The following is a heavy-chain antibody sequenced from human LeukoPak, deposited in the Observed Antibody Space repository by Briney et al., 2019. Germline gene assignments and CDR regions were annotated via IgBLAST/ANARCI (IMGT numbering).Heavy chain of an antibody. CDR1: GFTFSSYE. D-gene: IGHD6-19*01. V-gene: IGHV3-48*03. Sequence: GGSLRLSCAASGFTFSSYEMNWVRQAPGKGLEWVSYISSSGSTIYYADSVKGRFTISRDNAKNSLYLQMNSLRAEDTAVYYCARRYSSGWYLSSGYYFDYWGQGTLVTVSS. CDR2: ISSSGSTI. J-gene: IGHJ4*02. CDR3: ARRYSSGWYLSSGYYFDY.